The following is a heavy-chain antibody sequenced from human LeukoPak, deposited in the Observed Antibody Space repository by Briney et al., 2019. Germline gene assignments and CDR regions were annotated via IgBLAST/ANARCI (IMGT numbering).Heavy chain of an antibody. D-gene: IGHD1-1*01. CDR2: IYPRDGST. Sequence: ASVKVSCKASGYTFTSNYIHWVRQAPGQGLEWMGMIYPRDGSTSYAQKFQGRVTTTRDTSTSTVYIELSSLRSEDTAVYYCAREGQQLKHFDYWGQGTLVTVSS. CDR1: GYTFTSNY. J-gene: IGHJ4*02. CDR3: AREGQQLKHFDY. V-gene: IGHV1-46*01.